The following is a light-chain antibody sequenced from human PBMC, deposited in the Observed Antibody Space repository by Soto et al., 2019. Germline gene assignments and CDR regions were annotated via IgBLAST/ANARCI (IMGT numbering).Light chain of an antibody. Sequence: DIQMTQSPYSLYSSVGDSVTITCRASQNIRTYLNWYQQKPGRAPKLLIHSASALPSGVPSRFSDSGAGRDFTLTMRGLQPEELATYYCRQGHSTPHTFGQGTKVEIK. CDR2: SAS. CDR3: RQGHSTPHT. CDR1: QNIRTY. J-gene: IGKJ2*01. V-gene: IGKV1-39*01.